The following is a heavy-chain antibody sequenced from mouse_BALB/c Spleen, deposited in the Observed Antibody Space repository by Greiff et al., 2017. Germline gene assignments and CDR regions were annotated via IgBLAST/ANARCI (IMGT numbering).Heavy chain of an antibody. V-gene: IGHV7-3*02. Sequence: EVNLVESGGGLVQPGGSLRLSCATSGFTFTDYYMSWVRQPPGKALEWLGFIRNKANGYTTEYSASVKGRFTISRDNSQSILYLQMNTLRAEDSATYYCARDYDYDNAMDYWGQGTSVTVSS. D-gene: IGHD2-4*01. CDR3: ARDYDYDNAMDY. CDR1: GFTFTDYY. CDR2: IRNKANGYTT. J-gene: IGHJ4*01.